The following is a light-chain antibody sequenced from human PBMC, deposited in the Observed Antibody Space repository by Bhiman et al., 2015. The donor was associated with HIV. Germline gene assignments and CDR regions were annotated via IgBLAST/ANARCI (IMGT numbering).Light chain of an antibody. CDR2: YDT. CDR3: QAWGDGAMV. CDR1: NIGSKS. J-gene: IGLJ2*01. V-gene: IGLV3-21*01. Sequence: SYELTQPPSVSVAPGKTARITCGGNNIGSKSVNWYQQKPGQAPVLVIYYDTDRPSGIPERFSGSNSGNTATLTISGTQAMDEAAYYCQAWGDGAMVFGGGTKLTV.